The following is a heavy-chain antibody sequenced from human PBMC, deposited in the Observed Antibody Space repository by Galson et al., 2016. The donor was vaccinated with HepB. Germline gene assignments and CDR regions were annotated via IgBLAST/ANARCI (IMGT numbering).Heavy chain of an antibody. CDR1: GFTVRYSA. V-gene: IGHV3-30-3*01. D-gene: IGHD2-15*01. Sequence: SLRISCAASGFTVRYSAMHWGRQAPGTGLEWVALISHDGTSKYYADSLKGQFTISRDNSKNTLYLQMNSLRVEDTAVYYCARTYLLDYWGQGTPVTVSS. J-gene: IGHJ4*02. CDR2: ISHDGTSK. CDR3: ARTYLLDY.